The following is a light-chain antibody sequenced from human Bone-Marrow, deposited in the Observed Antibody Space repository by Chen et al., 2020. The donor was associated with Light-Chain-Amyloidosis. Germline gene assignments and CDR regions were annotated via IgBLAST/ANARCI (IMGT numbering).Light chain of an antibody. CDR1: SSDVGSYNL. V-gene: IGLV2-23*02. J-gene: IGLJ3*02. Sequence: HSALTHPPSVSGSPGHPPPTPSPGPSSDVGSYNLVSWYQQTPAKAPKLMIYEVSKRPSGVSNRFSGSKSGNTASLTISGLQAEDEADYYCCSYAGSSTPWVFGGGTKLTVL. CDR2: EVS. CDR3: CSYAGSSTPWV.